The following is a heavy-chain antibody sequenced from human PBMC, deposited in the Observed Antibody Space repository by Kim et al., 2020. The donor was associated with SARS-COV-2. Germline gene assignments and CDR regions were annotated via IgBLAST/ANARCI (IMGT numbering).Heavy chain of an antibody. D-gene: IGHD4-17*01. Sequence: ASVKVSCKASGYTLTGYYMHWVRQAPGQGLEWMGWINPNSGGTNYAQKFQGRVTMTRDTSISTAYMELSRLRSDDTAVYYCSGGLGGAPYDYGDYDAFDVRGQVTMVTGSS. J-gene: IGHJ3*01. CDR2: INPNSGGT. V-gene: IGHV1-2*02. CDR3: SGGLGGAPYDYGDYDAFDV. CDR1: GYTLTGYY.